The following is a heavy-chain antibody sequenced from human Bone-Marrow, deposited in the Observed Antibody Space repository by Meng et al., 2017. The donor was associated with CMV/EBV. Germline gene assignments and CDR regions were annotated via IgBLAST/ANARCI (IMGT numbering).Heavy chain of an antibody. CDR3: ARKGLDYSIFN. J-gene: IGHJ4*02. CDR1: GGSISSTTDY. D-gene: IGHD4-11*01. CDR2: IYYSGSP. V-gene: IGHV4-39*07. Sequence: SETLSLTCTVSGGSISSTTDYWGWIRQPPGTGLEWIGTIYYSGSPYYRPSLESRVTISVDTSKNHFSLKLSSVTAADTAVYYCARKGLDYSIFNWGQGTLVTVSS.